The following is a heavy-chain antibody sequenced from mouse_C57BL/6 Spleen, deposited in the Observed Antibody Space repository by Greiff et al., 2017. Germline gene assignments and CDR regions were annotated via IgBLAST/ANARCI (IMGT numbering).Heavy chain of an antibody. J-gene: IGHJ2*01. Sequence: QVQLQQSGPELVKPGASVKISCKASGYAFSSSWMNWVKQRPGKGLEWIGRIYPGDGDTNYNGKFKGKATLTADKSSSTAYMQRSSLTSEDSAVYFCAREGVLGNYFDYWGQGTTLTVSS. D-gene: IGHD1-1*01. CDR1: GYAFSSSW. V-gene: IGHV1-82*01. CDR3: AREGVLGNYFDY. CDR2: IYPGDGDT.